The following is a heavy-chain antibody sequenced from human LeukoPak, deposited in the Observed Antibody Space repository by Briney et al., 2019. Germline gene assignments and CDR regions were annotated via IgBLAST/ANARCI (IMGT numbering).Heavy chain of an antibody. V-gene: IGHV3-23*01. J-gene: IGHJ3*02. Sequence: GGSLRLSCAASGFTFSSYGMSWVRQAPGKGLEWVSAISASGVSTYYADSVKGHFTISRDNSKNTLYLQMNSLRAEDTAVYYCARVRDTSMVYDALDIWGQGTMVTVSS. CDR2: ISASGVST. CDR1: GFTFSSYG. D-gene: IGHD5-18*01. CDR3: ARVRDTSMVYDALDI.